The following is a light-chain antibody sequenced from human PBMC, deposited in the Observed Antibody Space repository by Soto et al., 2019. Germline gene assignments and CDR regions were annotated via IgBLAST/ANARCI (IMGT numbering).Light chain of an antibody. V-gene: IGLV2-11*01. CDR3: CSYAGYSLWV. CDR2: DVS. Sequence: QSALTQPRSVSGSPGQSVTISCTGTSSDVGGYNYVSWYQQHPGKAPKLVIYDVSKWPSGVPDRFSGSKSGNTASLTISGLQAEDEADYYCCSYAGYSLWVFGGGTKLTVL. J-gene: IGLJ3*02. CDR1: SSDVGGYNY.